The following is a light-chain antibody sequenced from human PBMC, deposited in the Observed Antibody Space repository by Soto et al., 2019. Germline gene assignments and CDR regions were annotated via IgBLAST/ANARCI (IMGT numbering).Light chain of an antibody. CDR2: AAS. V-gene: IGKV1-12*01. CDR3: QQANSFSIT. CDR1: QGISSW. J-gene: IGKJ5*01. Sequence: DIQMTQSPSSVSASVGDRVTITCRASQGISSWLVWYQQKPGKAPKLLIYAASTLQTGVPSRFSGSGFWTYFTLTISSLQPEDFATYYCQQANSFSITFGQGTRLEIK.